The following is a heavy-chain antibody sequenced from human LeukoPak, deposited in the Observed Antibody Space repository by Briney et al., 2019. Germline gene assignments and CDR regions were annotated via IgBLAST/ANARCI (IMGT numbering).Heavy chain of an antibody. CDR1: GFPFDESA. D-gene: IGHD1-14*01. Sequence: GRSLRLSCAASGFPFDESAMHWVRQAPGKGLEWVSGISWNSGRLVYEDSVKGRFTISRDNAKNSLYLQMSSLRSEDRAFYYCAVRGETGAFEIWGQGTMVTVSS. CDR2: ISWNSGRL. CDR3: AVRGETGAFEI. J-gene: IGHJ3*02. V-gene: IGHV3-9*01.